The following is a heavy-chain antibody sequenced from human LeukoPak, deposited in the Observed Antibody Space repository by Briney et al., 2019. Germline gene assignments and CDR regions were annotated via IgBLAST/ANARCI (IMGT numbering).Heavy chain of an antibody. CDR3: ARHVRYYGSGKAGFDP. CDR1: GGSFSGYY. J-gene: IGHJ5*02. CDR2: INHSGST. V-gene: IGHV4-34*01. D-gene: IGHD3-10*01. Sequence: SETLSLTCAVYGGSFSGYYWSWIRQPPGKGLEWIGEINHSGSTNYNPSLKSRVTISVDTSKNQFSLKLSSVTAADTAVYYCARHVRYYGSGKAGFDPWGQGTLVTVSS.